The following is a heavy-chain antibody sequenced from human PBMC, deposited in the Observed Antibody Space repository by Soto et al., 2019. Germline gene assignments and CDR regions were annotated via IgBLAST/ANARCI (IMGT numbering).Heavy chain of an antibody. V-gene: IGHV4-39*01. D-gene: IGHD2-15*01. J-gene: IGHJ4*02. CDR3: ARHTPAISISDH. CDR1: GGSISSSSYY. Sequence: QLQLQESGPGLVKPSETLSLTCTVSGGSISSSSYYWGWIRQPPGKGLEWIGSIYYSGSTYYNPSLKRRVTISVDTSKNQFSLKLSSVTDADTAVYYCARHTPAISISDHWGQGTLVTVSS. CDR2: IYYSGST.